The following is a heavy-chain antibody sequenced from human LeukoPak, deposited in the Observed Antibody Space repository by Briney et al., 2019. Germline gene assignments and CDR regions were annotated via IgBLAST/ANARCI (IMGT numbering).Heavy chain of an antibody. CDR2: INSDGSST. Sequence: GGSLRPSCAASGFTFSSYWMHWVRQAPGKGLVWVSRINSDGSSTSYADSVKGRFTISRDNAKNTLYLQMNSLRAEDTAVYYCARELLTYYYDSSGYYPLWGQGTLVTVSS. CDR3: ARELLTYYYDSSGYYPL. CDR1: GFTFSSYW. J-gene: IGHJ4*02. V-gene: IGHV3-74*01. D-gene: IGHD3-22*01.